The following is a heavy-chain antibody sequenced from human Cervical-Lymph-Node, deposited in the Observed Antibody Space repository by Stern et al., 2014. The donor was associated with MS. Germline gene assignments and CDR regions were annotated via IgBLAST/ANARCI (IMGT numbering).Heavy chain of an antibody. V-gene: IGHV3-7*01. CDR2: IKQDGGEK. J-gene: IGHJ5*02. Sequence: EVQLVESGGGLVQPGGSLRLSCAASGFTFRSYWMSWVRQAPGKGLEWVANIKQDGGEKYFVDSVKGRFIISRDNAKNSLYLQMNSLRAEDTAVYYCARLVVKHSDWFDPWGQGTLVTVSS. CDR3: ARLVVKHSDWFDP. D-gene: IGHD2-15*01. CDR1: GFTFRSYW.